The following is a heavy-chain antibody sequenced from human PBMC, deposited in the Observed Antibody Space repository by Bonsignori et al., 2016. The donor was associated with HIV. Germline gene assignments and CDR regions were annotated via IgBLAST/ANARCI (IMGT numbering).Heavy chain of an antibody. Sequence: WVRQAPGQGLEWMGLVDPEDGETIYAEKFQGRVTITADTSTDTAYMELSSLRSEDTAVYYCATAIGATTFGGIDAFDIWGQGTMVTVSS. J-gene: IGHJ3*02. V-gene: IGHV1-69-2*01. CDR2: VDPEDGET. CDR3: ATAIGATTFGGIDAFDI. D-gene: IGHD1-26*01.